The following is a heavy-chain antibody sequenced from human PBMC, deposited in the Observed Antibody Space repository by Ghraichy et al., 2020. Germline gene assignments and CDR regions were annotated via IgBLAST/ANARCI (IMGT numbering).Heavy chain of an antibody. J-gene: IGHJ6*02. CDR2: MNHSGST. CDR3: ARATIRDGMDV. CDR1: GGSFRGYS. D-gene: IGHD5-12*01. V-gene: IGHV4-34*01. Sequence: SETLSLTCAVYGGSFRGYSWTWIRQPPGKGLECIGEMNHSGSTNYNPSLKSRVTISVDTSKNHFSLKLRSVTAADTAVYYCARATIRDGMDVWGQGTTVTVFS.